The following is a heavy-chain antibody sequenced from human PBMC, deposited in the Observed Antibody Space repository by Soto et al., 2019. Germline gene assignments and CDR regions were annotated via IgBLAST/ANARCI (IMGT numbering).Heavy chain of an antibody. CDR3: ARVSMIPYYYYGMDV. CDR1: GGSISSYY. CDR2: IYYSGST. D-gene: IGHD3-22*01. V-gene: IGHV4-59*01. Sequence: SETLSLTCTASGGSISSYYWSWIRQPPGKGLEWIGYIYYSGSTNYNPSLKSRVTISVDTSKNQFSLKLSSVTAADTAVYYCARVSMIPYYYYGMDVWGQGTTVTVSS. J-gene: IGHJ6*02.